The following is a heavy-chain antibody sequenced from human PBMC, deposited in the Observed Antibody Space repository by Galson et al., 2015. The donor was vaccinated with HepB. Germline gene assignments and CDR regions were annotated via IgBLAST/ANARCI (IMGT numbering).Heavy chain of an antibody. CDR1: GVTIPSYS. J-gene: IGHJ6*02. CDR2: NRAGSTTI. CDR3: ARNPSSYDYYNMDV. V-gene: IGHV3-48*01. Sequence: SLRLSCAASGVTIPSYSMNWVRKAPGKGLEWLAYNRAGSTTIYYADSVKGRFTISRDNAKNFLYLHMNSLRGEDTAVYYCARNPSSYDYYNMDVWGHGTTVTVSS.